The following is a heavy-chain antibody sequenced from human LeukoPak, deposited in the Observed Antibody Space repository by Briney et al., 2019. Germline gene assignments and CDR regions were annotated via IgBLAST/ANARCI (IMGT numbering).Heavy chain of an antibody. D-gene: IGHD2-2*01. Sequence: ASVKVSCKASGYTFTGYYMHWVRQAPGQGLEWMGWINPNSGGTDYAQKFQGRVTMTRDTSISTAYMELSRLRSDDTAVYYCARDVGEYCSSVSCYASDYWGQGTLVTVSS. V-gene: IGHV1-2*02. CDR1: GYTFTGYY. CDR3: ARDVGEYCSSVSCYASDY. J-gene: IGHJ4*02. CDR2: INPNSGGT.